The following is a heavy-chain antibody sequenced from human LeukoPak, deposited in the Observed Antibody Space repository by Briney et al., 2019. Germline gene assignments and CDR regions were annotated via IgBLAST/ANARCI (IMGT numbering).Heavy chain of an antibody. CDR1: GGSISSYY. D-gene: IGHD1-26*01. CDR2: IYTCGST. Sequence: SETLSLTCTVSGGSISSYYWSWIRQPAGKGLEWIGRIYTCGSTNYNVSLKSRVSMSVDTSKNQFSLKLSSVTAADTAVFYCARENSGSYREFDYWGQGTLVTVSS. V-gene: IGHV4-4*07. CDR3: ARENSGSYREFDY. J-gene: IGHJ4*02.